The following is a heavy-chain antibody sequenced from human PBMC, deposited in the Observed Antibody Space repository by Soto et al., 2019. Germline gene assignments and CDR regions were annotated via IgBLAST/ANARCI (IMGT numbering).Heavy chain of an antibody. J-gene: IGHJ4*02. CDR3: TAGTSRVLPTPFES. CDR1: GYSLPGLS. Sequence: QVQLVQSGTEVKKPGASVKVSCKVSGYSLPGLSMHWVRQSPGKGLEWMGGFDPEDGETIYAQNFQGRVTLTEDTSTDTAYMELSSLTSEDTAVFDCTAGTSRVLPTPFESWGQGTLVIVSS. V-gene: IGHV1-24*01. CDR2: FDPEDGET.